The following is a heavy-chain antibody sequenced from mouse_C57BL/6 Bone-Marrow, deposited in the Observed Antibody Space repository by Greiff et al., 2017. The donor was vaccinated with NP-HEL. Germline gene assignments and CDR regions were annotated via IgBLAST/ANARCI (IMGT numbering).Heavy chain of an antibody. CDR2: FYPGSGSI. D-gene: IGHD1-1*01. CDR1: GYTFTEYT. V-gene: IGHV1-62-2*01. Sequence: QVQLQQSGAELVKPGASVKLSCKASGYTFTEYTIHWVKQRSGQGLEWIGWFYPGSGSIKYNEKFKDKATLTADKSSSTVYMELSRLTSEDSAVYFCARHESPHYYGSRRLDYWGQGTTLTVSS. J-gene: IGHJ2*01. CDR3: ARHESPHYYGSRRLDY.